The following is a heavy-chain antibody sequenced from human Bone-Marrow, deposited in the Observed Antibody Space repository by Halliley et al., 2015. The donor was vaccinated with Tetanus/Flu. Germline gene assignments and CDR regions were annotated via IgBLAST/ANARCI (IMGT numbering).Heavy chain of an antibody. CDR1: GDSISSSHW. CDR3: ARASGIVVISLEEIRFDS. CDR2: IYHDGST. V-gene: IGHV4-4*01. D-gene: IGHD2-15*01. J-gene: IGHJ4*02. Sequence: TLSLTCTVSGDSISSSHWWSWVRQSPGKGLEWIGEIYHDGSTNYNPSLKSRITMSIDKSKKEFSLQLTSVTAADTAVYFCARASGIVVISLEEIRFDSWGQGILVTVSA.